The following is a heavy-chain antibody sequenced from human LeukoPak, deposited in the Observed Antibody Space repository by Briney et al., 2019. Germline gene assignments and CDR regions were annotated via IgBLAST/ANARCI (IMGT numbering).Heavy chain of an antibody. V-gene: IGHV3-48*03. J-gene: IGHJ4*02. CDR1: GFTFSSNA. CDR2: ISNSGDSI. CDR3: ARSEARFMLS. Sequence: GGSLRLSCSASGFTFSSNAMNWVRQAPGKGLEWVSFISNSGDSIYYADSVKGRFTISRDNAKNSLFLQMNSLRAEDTAVYYCARSEARFMLSWGQGTLVTVSS. D-gene: IGHD3-16*02.